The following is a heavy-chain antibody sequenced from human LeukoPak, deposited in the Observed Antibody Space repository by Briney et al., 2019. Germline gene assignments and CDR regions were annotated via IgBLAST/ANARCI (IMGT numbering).Heavy chain of an antibody. V-gene: IGHV4-34*01. CDR2: INHSGST. Sequence: SETLSLTCAVYGGSFSGYYWSWIRQPPGKGLGWIGEINHSGSTNYNPCLKSRVTISVDTSKNQFSLKLSSVTAADTAVYYCARRFAALPTAGYSSGWYEGTWFDPWGQGTLVTVSS. CDR3: ARRFAALPTAGYSSGWYEGTWFDP. J-gene: IGHJ5*02. CDR1: GGSFSGYY. D-gene: IGHD6-19*01.